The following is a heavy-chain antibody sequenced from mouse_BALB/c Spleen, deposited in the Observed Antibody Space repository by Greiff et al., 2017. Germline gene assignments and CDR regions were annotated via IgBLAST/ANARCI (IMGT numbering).Heavy chain of an antibody. V-gene: IGHV1-87*01. D-gene: IGHD1-1*01. CDR2: IYPGDGDT. J-gene: IGHJ3*01. Sequence: QVQLQQSGAELARPGASVKLSCKASGYTFTSYWMQWVKQRPGQGLEWIGAIYPGDGDTRYTQKFKGKATLTADKSSSTAYMQLSSLASEDSAVYDCAREIYYYGSAWFAYWGQGTLVTVAA. CDR3: AREIYYYGSAWFAY. CDR1: GYTFTSYW.